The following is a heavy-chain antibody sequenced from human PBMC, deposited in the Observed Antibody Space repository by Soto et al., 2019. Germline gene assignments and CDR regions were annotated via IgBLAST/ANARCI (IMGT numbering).Heavy chain of an antibody. CDR2: IVVGSGNT. CDR1: GFTFTSSA. Sequence: SVKVSCKASGFTFTSSAVQWVRQARGQRLEWIGWIVVGSGNTNYAQKFQERVTITRDMSTSTAYMELSSLRSEDTAVYYCAAGFYYDSSGYFYYYYGMDVWGKGTTVTVS. CDR3: AAGFYYDSSGYFYYYYGMDV. D-gene: IGHD3-22*01. V-gene: IGHV1-58*01. J-gene: IGHJ6*04.